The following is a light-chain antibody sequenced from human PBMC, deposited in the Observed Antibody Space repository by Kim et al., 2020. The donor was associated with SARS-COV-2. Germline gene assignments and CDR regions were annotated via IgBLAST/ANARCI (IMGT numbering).Light chain of an antibody. V-gene: IGLV6-57*03. Sequence: NFMLTQPHSVSGSPGETVTISCTRTSGSIANNYVQWYQERPGRAPNTVIYEDKRRPSGVPARFSGSIDSSSNSASLTISGLKTEDEAHYYCQSYDTFNMIFGGGTKLTVL. CDR3: QSYDTFNMI. CDR2: EDK. J-gene: IGLJ2*01. CDR1: SGSIANNY.